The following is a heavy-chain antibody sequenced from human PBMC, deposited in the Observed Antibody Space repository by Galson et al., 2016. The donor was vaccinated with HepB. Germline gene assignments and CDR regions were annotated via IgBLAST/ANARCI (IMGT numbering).Heavy chain of an antibody. J-gene: IGHJ4*02. V-gene: IGHV3-48*03. CDR1: GFTFSRYE. D-gene: IGHD6-19*01. Sequence: SLRLSCAASGFTFSRYEMNWVRQAPGKGLEWVSYISSSGTTIYYADSVKGRFTISRDNSKTTLYLQMNSLRAEDTAVYYCAREGAQMAVAGTAFDYWGQGTLVTVSS. CDR2: ISSSGTTI. CDR3: AREGAQMAVAGTAFDY.